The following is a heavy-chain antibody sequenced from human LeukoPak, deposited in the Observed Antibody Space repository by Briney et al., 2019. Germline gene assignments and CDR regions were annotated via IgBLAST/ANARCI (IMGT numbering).Heavy chain of an antibody. CDR3: ARDYCSSTSCYVMDYYYYMDV. CDR2: ISYDGSNK. CDR1: GFTFSSYA. Sequence: PGGSLRLSCAASGFTFSSYAMHWVRQAPGKGLEWVAVISYDGSNKYYADSVKGRFTISRDNSKDTLYLQMNSLRAEDTAVYYCARDYCSSTSCYVMDYYYYMDVWGKGTTVTVSS. V-gene: IGHV3-30*04. J-gene: IGHJ6*03. D-gene: IGHD2-2*01.